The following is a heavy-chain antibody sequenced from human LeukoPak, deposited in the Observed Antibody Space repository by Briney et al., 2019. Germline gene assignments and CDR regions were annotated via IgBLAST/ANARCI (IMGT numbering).Heavy chain of an antibody. CDR1: GGSISSSSYY. J-gene: IGHJ4*02. CDR3: TRGRWYPIN. Sequence: PSETLSLTCTVSGGSISSSSYYWGWIRQPPGKGREWIGSIYYSGSTYYNPSLKSRVTISVDTSKNQFSLKLSSVTAADTAVYYCTRGRWYPINWGQGTPVTVSS. D-gene: IGHD5-24*01. CDR2: IYYSGST. V-gene: IGHV4-39*01.